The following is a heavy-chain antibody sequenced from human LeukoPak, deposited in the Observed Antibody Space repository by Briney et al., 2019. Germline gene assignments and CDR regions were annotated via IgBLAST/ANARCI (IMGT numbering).Heavy chain of an antibody. D-gene: IGHD4-17*01. CDR1: GGSFSGYY. CDR3: ARGRRVTTSDFDY. Sequence: SETLPLTCAVYGGSFSGYYWSWIRQPPGKGLEWIGEINHSGSTNYNPSLKSRVTISVDTSKNQFSLKLSSVTAADTAVYYCARGRRVTTSDFDYWGQGTLVTVSS. J-gene: IGHJ4*02. V-gene: IGHV4-34*01. CDR2: INHSGST.